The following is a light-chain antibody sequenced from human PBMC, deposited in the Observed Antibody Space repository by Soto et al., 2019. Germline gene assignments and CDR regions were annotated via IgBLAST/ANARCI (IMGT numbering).Light chain of an antibody. CDR1: SSDVGGYNY. J-gene: IGLJ3*02. Sequence: QSALTQPPSASGSPGQSVTISCTGTSSDVGGYNYVSWYQQHPGKAPKLMIYEVSKRPSGVPDRFSGSKPGKTASLTVSGLQAEDEADYYCTSYAGSNNGVFGGGTKLTVL. V-gene: IGLV2-8*01. CDR2: EVS. CDR3: TSYAGSNNGV.